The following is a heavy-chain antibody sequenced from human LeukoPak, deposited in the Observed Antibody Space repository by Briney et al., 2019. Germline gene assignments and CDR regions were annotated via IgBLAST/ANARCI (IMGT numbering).Heavy chain of an antibody. CDR3: ARDLDWLLFDY. Sequence: PGGSLRLSCAASGFTFSAYWMHWVRQAPGKGLVWFSRVKYDGSTTTYADSVKGRFTIYRDNAKTILYLQMNSLRVEDTAVYYCARDLDWLLFDYWGQGTLVTVSS. CDR2: VKYDGSTT. D-gene: IGHD3-9*01. J-gene: IGHJ4*02. V-gene: IGHV3-74*01. CDR1: GFTFSAYW.